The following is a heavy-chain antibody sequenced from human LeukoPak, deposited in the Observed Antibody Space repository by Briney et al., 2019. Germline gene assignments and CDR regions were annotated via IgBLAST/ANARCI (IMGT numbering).Heavy chain of an antibody. J-gene: IGHJ4*02. Sequence: SETLSLTCTVSGGSVSSGSYYWSWIRQPPGKGLEWIGYMYYSGSTNYNPSLKSRVTISVDTSKNQFSLKLSSVTAADTAVYYCARYHCSSTSCPDYFDYWGQGTLVTVSS. CDR3: ARYHCSSTSCPDYFDY. CDR2: MYYSGST. V-gene: IGHV4-61*01. D-gene: IGHD2-2*01. CDR1: GGSVSSGSYY.